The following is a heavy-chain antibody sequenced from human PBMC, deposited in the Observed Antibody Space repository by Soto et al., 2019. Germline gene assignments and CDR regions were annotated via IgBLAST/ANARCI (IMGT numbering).Heavy chain of an antibody. Sequence: PGGSLRLSCAASGFTFSSYGMHWVRQAPGKGLEWVAVISYDGSNKYYADSVKGRFTISRDNSKNTLYLQMNSLRAEDTAVYYCARPLGYCSGVSCATLDYWGQGTLVTVSS. D-gene: IGHD2-15*01. J-gene: IGHJ4*02. V-gene: IGHV3-30*03. CDR2: ISYDGSNK. CDR1: GFTFSSYG. CDR3: ARPLGYCSGVSCATLDY.